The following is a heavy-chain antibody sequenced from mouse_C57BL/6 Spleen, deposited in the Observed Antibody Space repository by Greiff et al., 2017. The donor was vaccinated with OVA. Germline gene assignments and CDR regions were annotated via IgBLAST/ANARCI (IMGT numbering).Heavy chain of an antibody. Sequence: VQLQQSGAELVKPGASVKLSCTASGFNIKDYYMHWVKQRTEQGLEWIGRLDPEDGDTKYAPKFQGQATIPADTSANTAYLQLSSLASEDTACYYSARARGNYGYFDYWGQGTTLTVSS. V-gene: IGHV14-2*01. D-gene: IGHD2-1*01. CDR1: GFNIKDYY. CDR2: LDPEDGDT. J-gene: IGHJ2*01. CDR3: ARARGNYGYFDY.